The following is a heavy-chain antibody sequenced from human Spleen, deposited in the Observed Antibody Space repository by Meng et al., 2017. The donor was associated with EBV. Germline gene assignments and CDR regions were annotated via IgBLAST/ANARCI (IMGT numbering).Heavy chain of an antibody. J-gene: IGHJ4*02. CDR3: ARSDDSGTYYFFDH. CDR1: GYNRVSYG. Sequence: QVRRVRAEPGGKKGGASVKVGCMGCGYNRVSYGSSWVRQASGQGIQWIGAISASNGITIYPQDFQLSVSLTTATLPDTAYLELRSLRSDDSAVYFCARSDDSGTYYFFDHWGQGTLVTVSS. V-gene: IGHV1-18*01. CDR2: ISASNGIT. D-gene: IGHD3-10*01.